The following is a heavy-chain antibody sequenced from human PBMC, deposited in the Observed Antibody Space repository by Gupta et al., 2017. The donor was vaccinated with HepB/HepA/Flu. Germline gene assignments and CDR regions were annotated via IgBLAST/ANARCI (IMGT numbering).Heavy chain of an antibody. V-gene: IGHV4-39*01. CDR3: ARAGETGDHDY. D-gene: IGHD7-27*01. CDR2: IYYSGST. J-gene: IGHJ4*02. CDR1: GGSISSSSYY. Sequence: QLQLQESGPGLVTPSETLSLTCTVSGGSISSSSYYWGWIRQPPGKGLEWIGSIYYSGSTYYNPSLKSRVTISVDTSKNQFSLKLSSVTAADTAVYYCARAGETGDHDYWGQGTLVTVSS.